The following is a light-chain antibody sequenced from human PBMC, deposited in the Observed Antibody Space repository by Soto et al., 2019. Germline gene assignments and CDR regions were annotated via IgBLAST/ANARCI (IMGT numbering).Light chain of an antibody. CDR2: EGS. V-gene: IGLV2-23*01. Sequence: QSALTQPASVSGSPGQSITISCTGTSSDVGSYNLVSWYQQHPGKAPKLMIYEGSKRPSGVSNRFSGCKSGNTASLTISGLQAEDEADYYCCSYAGSSTSPYVFGTGTKLTVL. J-gene: IGLJ1*01. CDR1: SSDVGSYNL. CDR3: CSYAGSSTSPYV.